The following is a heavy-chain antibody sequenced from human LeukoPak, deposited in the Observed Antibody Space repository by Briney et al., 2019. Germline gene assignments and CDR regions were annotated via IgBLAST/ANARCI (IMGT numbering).Heavy chain of an antibody. CDR1: GFTFDDYA. V-gene: IGHV3-20*04. CDR2: INWNGGST. CDR3: ARVKGSGYRNSIDY. J-gene: IGHJ4*02. D-gene: IGHD3-3*01. Sequence: GGPLRLSCAASGFTFDDYAMNWVRQAPGKGPEWVSGINWNGGSTYYRDSVKGRFTISRDNAKNSLYLQMNSLRAEDTALYYCARVKGSGYRNSIDYWGQGTLVTVSS.